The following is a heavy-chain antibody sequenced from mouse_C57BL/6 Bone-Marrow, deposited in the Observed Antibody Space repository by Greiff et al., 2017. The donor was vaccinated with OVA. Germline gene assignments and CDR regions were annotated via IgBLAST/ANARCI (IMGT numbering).Heavy chain of an antibody. CDR1: GFSLTSYA. CDR2: IWTGGGT. CDR3: ARNTYSNPAWFAY. Sequence: VQRVESGPGLVAPSQSLSITCTVSGFSLTSYAISWVRQPPGKGLEWLGVIWTGGGTNYNSALKSRLSISKDKSKSQVFLKMNSLQTDDTARYYCARNTYSNPAWFAYWGQGTLVTVSA. J-gene: IGHJ3*01. D-gene: IGHD2-5*01. V-gene: IGHV2-9-1*01.